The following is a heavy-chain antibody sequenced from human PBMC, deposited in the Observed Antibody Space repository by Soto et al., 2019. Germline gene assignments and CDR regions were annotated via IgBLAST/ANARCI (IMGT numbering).Heavy chain of an antibody. Sequence: QVQLQESGPGLVKPSETLSLTCTVSGGSVSSYYWSWIRQPPGKGLEWIGYIYYSGSSNYNPSLKSRVTIAVDTSKNQFSLKLSSVTAADTAVYYCARDLGSGSYSPWGQGTLVTVSS. V-gene: IGHV4-59*02. CDR2: IYYSGSS. J-gene: IGHJ5*02. D-gene: IGHD3-10*01. CDR3: ARDLGSGSYSP. CDR1: GGSVSSYY.